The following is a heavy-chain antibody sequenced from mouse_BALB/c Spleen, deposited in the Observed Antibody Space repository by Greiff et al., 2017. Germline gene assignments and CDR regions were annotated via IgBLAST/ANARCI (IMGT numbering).Heavy chain of an antibody. J-gene: IGHJ2*01. V-gene: IGHV1-5*01. Sequence: VQLQQSGAGLVKPGASVKMSCKASGYTFTSYWMHWVKQRPGQGLEWIGAIYPGTSDTNYNQKFKGKAKLTADTSTSTAYMGLSSLTDEDFAVYDCTRCGYCDIDYWGQGTTGTVSS. D-gene: IGHD2-3*01. CDR2: IYPGTSDT. CDR3: TRCGYCDIDY. CDR1: GYTFTSYW.